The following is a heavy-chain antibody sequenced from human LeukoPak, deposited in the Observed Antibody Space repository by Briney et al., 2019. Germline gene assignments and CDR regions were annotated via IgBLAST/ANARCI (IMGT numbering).Heavy chain of an antibody. V-gene: IGHV1-2*02. J-gene: IGHJ4*02. Sequence: ASVKVSCKASGYTFTGYYLHWVRQAPGQGLEWMGWINPNSGDTNYAQKFQGRVTMTRDTSISTAYMELSRLRSDDTAVYYCARGLYSSTWPFDYWGLGTLVTVSS. D-gene: IGHD6-13*01. CDR2: INPNSGDT. CDR1: GYTFTGYY. CDR3: ARGLYSSTWPFDY.